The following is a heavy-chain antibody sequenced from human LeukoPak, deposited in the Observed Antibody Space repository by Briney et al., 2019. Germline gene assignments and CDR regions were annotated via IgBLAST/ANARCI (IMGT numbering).Heavy chain of an antibody. Sequence: PSETLSLTCTVSGGSISSSSYYWGWIRQPPGKGLEWIGSIYYSGSTYYNPSLKSRVTISVDTSKNQFSLKLSSVTAADTAVYYCARGRYNWNYGKNAFDIWGQGTMVTVSS. CDR3: ARGRYNWNYGKNAFDI. J-gene: IGHJ3*02. CDR1: GGSISSSSYY. CDR2: IYYSGST. V-gene: IGHV4-39*01. D-gene: IGHD1-7*01.